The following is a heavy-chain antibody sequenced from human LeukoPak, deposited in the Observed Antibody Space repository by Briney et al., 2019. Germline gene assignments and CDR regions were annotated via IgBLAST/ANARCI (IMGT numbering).Heavy chain of an antibody. CDR2: IYYSGST. CDR1: GGSISSGSYY. V-gene: IGHV4-31*03. CDR3: GRARREGNNSLDY. J-gene: IGHJ4*02. D-gene: IGHD5-24*01. Sequence: PSETLSLTCTVSGGSISSGSYYWSWIRQHPGKGLEWIGYIYYSGSTYYNPSLKSRVIISVDTSKNQFSLKLSSVTDTAVYYCGRARREGNNSLDYWGQGALVTVSS.